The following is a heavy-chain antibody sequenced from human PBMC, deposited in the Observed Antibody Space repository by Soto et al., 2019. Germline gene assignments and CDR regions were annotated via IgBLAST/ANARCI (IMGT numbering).Heavy chain of an antibody. J-gene: IGHJ4*02. CDR3: ARGYDTALAPIF. V-gene: IGHV4-34*01. D-gene: IGHD5-18*01. CDR1: YH. Sequence: YHWSWIRQTPGKGLEWIGEINHLTTTNYNPSLKSRVIISLDTPKNQFSLKLSSVTAADTAVYYCARGYDTALAPIFWGQGILVTVSS. CDR2: INHLTTT.